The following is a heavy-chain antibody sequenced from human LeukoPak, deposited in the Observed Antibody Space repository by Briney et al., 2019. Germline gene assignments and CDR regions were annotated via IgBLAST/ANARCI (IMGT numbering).Heavy chain of an antibody. D-gene: IGHD2-2*02. V-gene: IGHV3-23*03. CDR2: IYSGGST. CDR3: AKPEYCSSTSCYIGHDAFDI. CDR1: GFTFSSYA. Sequence: GGSLRLSCAASGFTFSSYAMSWVRQAPGKGLEWVSVIYSGGSTYYADSVKGRFTISRDNSKNTLYLQMNSLRAEDTAVYYCAKPEYCSSTSCYIGHDAFDIWGHGTMVTVSS. J-gene: IGHJ3*02.